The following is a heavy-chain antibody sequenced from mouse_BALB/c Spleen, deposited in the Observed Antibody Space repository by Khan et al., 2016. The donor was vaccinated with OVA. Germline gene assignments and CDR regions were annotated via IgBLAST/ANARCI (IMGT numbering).Heavy chain of an antibody. CDR3: AREWGAWFAY. V-gene: IGHV1-77*01. CDR1: GYTFTDYY. CDR2: INPGSGNS. J-gene: IGHJ3*01. Sequence: QVQLKESGAELARPGASVKLSCKASGYTFTDYYIDWVKQRTGQGLEWIGEINPGSGNSYYNEKFKGKATLTADKSPNTAFVQLSSLTSDDSAVYFCAREWGAWFAYWGQGTLVTVSA.